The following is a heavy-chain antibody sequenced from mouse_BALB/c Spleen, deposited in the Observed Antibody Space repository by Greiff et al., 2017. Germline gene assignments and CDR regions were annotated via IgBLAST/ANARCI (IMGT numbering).Heavy chain of an antibody. J-gene: IGHJ2*01. Sequence: EVMLVESGGGLVKPGGSLKLSCAASGFTFSSYAMSWVRQTPEKRLEWVASISSGGSTYYPDSVKGRFTISRDNARNILYLQMSSLRSEDTAMYYCARGGITTVVVDYWGQGTTLTVSS. D-gene: IGHD1-1*01. CDR1: GFTFSSYA. V-gene: IGHV5-6-5*01. CDR3: ARGGITTVVVDY. CDR2: ISSGGST.